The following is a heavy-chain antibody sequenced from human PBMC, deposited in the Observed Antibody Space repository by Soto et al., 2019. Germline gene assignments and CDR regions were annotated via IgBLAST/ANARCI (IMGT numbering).Heavy chain of an antibody. CDR2: IIPIFGTA. CDR1: GGTFSSYA. Sequence: GASVKVSCKASGGTFSSYAISWVRQAPGQGLEWMGGIIPIFGTANYAQKFQGRVTITADKSTSTAYMELGSLRSEDTAVYYCARADTAMVKNAFDIWGQGTMVTVSS. V-gene: IGHV1-69*06. D-gene: IGHD5-18*01. J-gene: IGHJ3*02. CDR3: ARADTAMVKNAFDI.